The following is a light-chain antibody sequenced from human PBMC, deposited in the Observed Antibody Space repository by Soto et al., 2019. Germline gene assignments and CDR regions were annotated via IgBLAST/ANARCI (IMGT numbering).Light chain of an antibody. CDR3: SSYTTTNTHAI. J-gene: IGLJ2*01. Sequence: QSALTQPASVSGSPGQTISISCTGSSSDIGGFDHVSWYQHRPGKAPKLLIYGVDNRPSGVSDRFSGSKSGKTASLTISVLQADDEADYYCSSYTTTNTHAIFGGGTKLTVL. CDR2: GVD. CDR1: SSDIGGFDH. V-gene: IGLV2-14*01.